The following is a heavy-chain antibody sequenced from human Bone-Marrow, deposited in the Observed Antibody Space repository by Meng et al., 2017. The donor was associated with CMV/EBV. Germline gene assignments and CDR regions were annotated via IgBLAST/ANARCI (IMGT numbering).Heavy chain of an antibody. CDR1: GFTVSRNY. V-gene: IGHV3-30*03. CDR2: VSYDGGFK. J-gene: IGHJ3*02. CDR3: AREITIFGVVIMRYDAFDI. Sequence: GGSLRLSCAASGFTVSRNYMGWVRQAPGKGLEWVAAVSYDGGFKKYADSVEGRFTISRDNSKNTLYLQMNSLRAEDTAVYYCAREITIFGVVIMRYDAFDIWGQGTMVTVSS. D-gene: IGHD3-3*01.